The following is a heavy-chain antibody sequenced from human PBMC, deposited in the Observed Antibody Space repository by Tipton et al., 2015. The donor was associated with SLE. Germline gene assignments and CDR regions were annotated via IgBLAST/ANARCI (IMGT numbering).Heavy chain of an antibody. Sequence: LRLSCTVSSGSLSSGYYYWTWIRQLPGKVLEWIGFFYYTGTTYYNPSLKGRVSFSVDTSTNQFSLGLSSVTAADTAVYFCAMDYAGNHRAFDVWGQGTVVIVSS. D-gene: IGHD4-23*01. CDR1: SGSLSSGYYY. V-gene: IGHV4-31*02. CDR3: AMDYAGNHRAFDV. CDR2: FYYTGTT. J-gene: IGHJ3*01.